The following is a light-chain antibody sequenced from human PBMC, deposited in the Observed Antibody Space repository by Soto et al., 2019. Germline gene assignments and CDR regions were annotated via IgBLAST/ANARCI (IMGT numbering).Light chain of an antibody. J-gene: IGKJ4*01. CDR3: LQDYTYPRT. Sequence: AIQMTQSPSSLSASVGDRVTITCRASQGIRNDLGWYQQKPGKAPKLLIYAASSLQSWVPSRFSGSGSGTDFTLTISSLQTEDFATYYCLQDYTYPRTFGGGTKVDIK. CDR1: QGIRND. CDR2: AAS. V-gene: IGKV1-6*01.